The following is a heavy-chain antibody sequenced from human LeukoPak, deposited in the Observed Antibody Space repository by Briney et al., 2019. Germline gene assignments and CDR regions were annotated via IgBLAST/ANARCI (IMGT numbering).Heavy chain of an antibody. J-gene: IGHJ4*02. CDR1: GFTFSNAW. V-gene: IGHV3-15*01. D-gene: IGHD3-3*01. Sequence: GGSLRLSCAASGFTFSNAWMTWVRQAPGKGLEWVGRINSKTDGGATDYATPVKGRFTISRDDSKNTLYLQMNSLKTEDTAVYYSTTLVRFLYYLDYWGQGTLVTVSS. CDR3: TTLVRFLYYLDY. CDR2: INSKTDGGAT.